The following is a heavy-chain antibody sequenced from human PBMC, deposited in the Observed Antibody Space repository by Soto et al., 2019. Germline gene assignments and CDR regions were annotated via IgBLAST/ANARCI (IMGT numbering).Heavy chain of an antibody. CDR3: ARHVRGAVTMNWFDP. V-gene: IGHV4-39*01. D-gene: IGHD3-10*02. Sequence: SETLSLTCTVSGGSIISSNFYWGWIRQPPGKGLEWIGSVEYGGSTYDNPSLKRRVTPSADTSKNQFSLKLTSVTAADSAIYYCARHVRGAVTMNWFDPWGHGTLVTVSS. CDR2: VEYGGST. J-gene: IGHJ5*02. CDR1: GGSIISSNFY.